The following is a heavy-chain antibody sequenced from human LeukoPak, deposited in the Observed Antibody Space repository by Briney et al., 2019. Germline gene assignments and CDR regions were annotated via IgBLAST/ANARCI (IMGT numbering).Heavy chain of an antibody. D-gene: IGHD1-1*01. CDR3: AKRLARDY. Sequence: GGSLRLSCAASGMTFSNYGMHWVRQAPGKGLEWVSAISGSGGSTYYADSVKGRFTISRDNSKNTLYLQMNSLRAEDTAVYYCAKRLARDYWGQGTLVTVSS. V-gene: IGHV3-23*01. CDR1: GMTFSNYG. CDR2: ISGSGGST. J-gene: IGHJ4*02.